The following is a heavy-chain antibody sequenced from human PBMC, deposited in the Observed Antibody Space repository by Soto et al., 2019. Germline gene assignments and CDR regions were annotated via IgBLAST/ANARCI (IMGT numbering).Heavy chain of an antibody. CDR2: IYNNGDT. Sequence: SETLSLTCTVSGGSISTSVHYWAWIRQPPGKGLEWMGTIYNNGDTYYNSSLKGQITMFVDTSKNVFSLRLTSVTALDTAVYYCARLQRPGTFDYWGLGTLVTGSS. V-gene: IGHV4-39*01. CDR1: GGSISTSVHY. D-gene: IGHD1-1*01. CDR3: ARLQRPGTFDY. J-gene: IGHJ4*02.